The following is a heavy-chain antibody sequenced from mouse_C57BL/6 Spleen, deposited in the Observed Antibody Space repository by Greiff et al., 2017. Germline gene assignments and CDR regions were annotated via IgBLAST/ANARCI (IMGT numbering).Heavy chain of an antibody. J-gene: IGHJ3*01. V-gene: IGHV1-39*01. CDR2: INPNYGTT. CDR1: GYSFTDYN. D-gene: IGHD2-4*01. CDR3: ARGGGLNYDWFAY. Sequence: VQLKESGPELVKPGASVKISCKASGYSFTDYNMNWVKQSNGKSLEWIGVINPNYGTTSYNQKFKGEATLTVDQSSSTAYMQLNSLTSEDSAVYYCARGGGLNYDWFAYWGQGTLVTVSA.